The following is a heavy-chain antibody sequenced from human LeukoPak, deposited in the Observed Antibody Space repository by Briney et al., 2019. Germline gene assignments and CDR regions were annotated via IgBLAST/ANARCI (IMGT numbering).Heavy chain of an antibody. Sequence: ASVKVSCKASGYTFTGYYMHWVRQAPGQGLEWMGWINPNSGGTNYAQKFQGRVTMTRDTSISTAYMELSRLRSDDTAVYYCARVVTLLGTLFWRYIDYWGQGTLVTVSS. CDR3: ARVVTLLGTLFWRYIDY. V-gene: IGHV1-2*02. CDR2: INPNSGGT. J-gene: IGHJ4*02. D-gene: IGHD3-9*01. CDR1: GYTFTGYY.